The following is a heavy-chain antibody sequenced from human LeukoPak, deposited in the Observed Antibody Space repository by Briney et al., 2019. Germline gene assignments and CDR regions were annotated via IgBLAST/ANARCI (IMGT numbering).Heavy chain of an antibody. CDR3: ARDLSLDYDSNGEAFDY. CDR2: TCYRSKWYN. CDR1: GDSVSSNSAA. V-gene: IGHV6-1*01. D-gene: IGHD3-22*01. J-gene: IGHJ4*02. Sequence: SQTLSLTCAISGDSVSSNSAAWNWIRQSPSRGLEWLGRTCYRSKWYNDYAVSVKSRITINPDTSKNQFSLQLNSVTPEDTAVYYCARDLSLDYDSNGEAFDYWGQGTLVTVSS.